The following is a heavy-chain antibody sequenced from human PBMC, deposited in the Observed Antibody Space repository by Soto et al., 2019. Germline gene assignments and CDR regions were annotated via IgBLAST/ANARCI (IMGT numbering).Heavy chain of an antibody. Sequence: SETLSLTCTVSAGSISDISYCWGWIRQPPGKGLQWIGCMFYSGATYYNPSLKNRFTLSVDTSNNEFSLKLVSVTAPDTAVYYCARHKSGSDWLDPWGQGTLVTVSS. CDR3: ARHKSGSDWLDP. J-gene: IGHJ5*02. CDR1: AGSISDISYC. CDR2: MFYSGAT. V-gene: IGHV4-39*01. D-gene: IGHD2-15*01.